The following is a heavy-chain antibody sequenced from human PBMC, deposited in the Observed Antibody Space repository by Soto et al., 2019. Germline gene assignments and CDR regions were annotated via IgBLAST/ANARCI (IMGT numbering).Heavy chain of an antibody. CDR3: ARGAGGSLQRTWFDP. CDR1: GYSFTSYW. CDR2: IYPGDSDT. Sequence: GESLKISCNGSGYSFTSYWIGWVRQMPWKGLEWMGIIYPGDSDTRYSPSFQGQVTISADKSISTAYLQWSSLKASDTAMYYCARGAGGSLQRTWFDPWGQGTLVTVSS. J-gene: IGHJ5*02. V-gene: IGHV5-51*01. D-gene: IGHD1-1*01.